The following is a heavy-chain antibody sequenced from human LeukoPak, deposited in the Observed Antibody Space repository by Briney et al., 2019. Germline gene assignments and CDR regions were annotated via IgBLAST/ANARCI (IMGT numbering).Heavy chain of an antibody. CDR1: GFTSSSYA. V-gene: IGHV3-30*04. CDR2: ISYDGSNK. J-gene: IGHJ4*02. CDR3: ASGPELIDY. D-gene: IGHD5-24*01. Sequence: GGSLRLSCAASGFTSSSYAMHWVRQAPGKGLEWVAVISYDGSNKYYADSVKGRFTISRDNSKNTLYLQMNSLRAEDTAVYYCASGPELIDYWGQGTLVTVSS.